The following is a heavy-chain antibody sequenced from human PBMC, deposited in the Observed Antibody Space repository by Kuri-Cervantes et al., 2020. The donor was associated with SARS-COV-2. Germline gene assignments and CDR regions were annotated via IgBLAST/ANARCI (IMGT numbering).Heavy chain of an antibody. CDR1: GITFSNHG. J-gene: IGHJ4*02. Sequence: GGSLRLSCAASGITFSNHGMSWVRQAPGKGLEWLSGISASGASTDYAASVKGRFTISRDNSKNTLYLQMNSLRVEDTAVYYCAKGGAYCFGDCSKGPDSWGQGTLVTVSS. V-gene: IGHV3-23*01. CDR3: AKGGAYCFGDCSKGPDS. D-gene: IGHD2-21*02. CDR2: ISASGAST.